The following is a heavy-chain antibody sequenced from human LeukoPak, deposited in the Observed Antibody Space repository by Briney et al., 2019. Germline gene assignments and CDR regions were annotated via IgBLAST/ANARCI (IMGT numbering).Heavy chain of an antibody. D-gene: IGHD6-13*01. J-gene: IGHJ6*03. CDR2: INTNTGNP. V-gene: IGHV7-4-1*02. Sequence: ASVKVSCKASGYTFTSYAMNWVRQAPGQGLEWMGWINTNTGNPTYAQGFTGRFVFSLDTSVSTAYLQISSLKAEDTAVYYCARVAAAAGTGRRTRYYYMDVWGKGTTVTVSS. CDR1: GYTFTSYA. CDR3: ARVAAAAGTGRRTRYYYMDV.